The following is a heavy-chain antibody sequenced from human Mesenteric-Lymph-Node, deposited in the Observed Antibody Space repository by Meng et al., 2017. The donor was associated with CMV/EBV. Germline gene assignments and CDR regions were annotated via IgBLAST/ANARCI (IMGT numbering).Heavy chain of an antibody. J-gene: IGHJ4*02. D-gene: IGHD6-19*01. Sequence: SLKISCAASEFIFSTYSFNWVRQAPGKGLEWVSGISWNSGNTGYADSVKGRFSISRDNAKNSLYLQMNSLRVEDTALYYCAKDNSGWYYFDYWGQGTLVTVSS. CDR2: ISWNSGNT. CDR3: AKDNSGWYYFDY. V-gene: IGHV3-9*01. CDR1: EFIFSTYS.